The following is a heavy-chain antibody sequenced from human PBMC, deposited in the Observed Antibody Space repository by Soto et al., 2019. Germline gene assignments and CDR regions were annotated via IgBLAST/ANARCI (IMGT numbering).Heavy chain of an antibody. J-gene: IGHJ4*02. CDR3: AKRDSSGYYYFDY. CDR2: IIDSGGAT. D-gene: IGHD3-22*01. Sequence: GGSLRLSCVASGFTFRINGMSWVRQAPGKGLEWVSSIIDSGGATFYADSVKGRFTISRDNSKNTLYLQMNSLRAEDTALYYCAKRDSSGYYYFDYWGQRTLVTVSS. CDR1: GFTFRING. V-gene: IGHV3-23*01.